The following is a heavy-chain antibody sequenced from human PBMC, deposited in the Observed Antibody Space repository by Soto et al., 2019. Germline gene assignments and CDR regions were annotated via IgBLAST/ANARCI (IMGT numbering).Heavy chain of an antibody. J-gene: IGHJ4*02. Sequence: SRTCAFPDVSFTSNNWWSWVRPPPGQGLEWIGEIYRTGSTNYNPSLKSRVTISLDKSENQFSLKVTSLTAADTAVYYCASRDPGTSVDYWGQGTVVPVSS. CDR2: IYRTGST. D-gene: IGHD1-7*01. CDR1: DVSFTSNNW. V-gene: IGHV4-4*02. CDR3: ASRDPGTSVDY.